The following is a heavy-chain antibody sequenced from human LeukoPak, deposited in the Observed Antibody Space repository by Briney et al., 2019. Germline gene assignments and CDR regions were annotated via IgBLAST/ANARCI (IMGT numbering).Heavy chain of an antibody. V-gene: IGHV4-34*01. CDR2: INHRGST. D-gene: IGHD1-1*01. CDR3: ATGPSNYYYHGMDV. Sequence: SETLSLTCAVYGGSFNGYYWSWIRQPPGKGLEWIGEINHRGSTNYNPSLKSRVTISVDTSKNQISPKVSSVTAADTAVYYCATGPSNYYYHGMDVWGQGTTVTVSS. CDR1: GGSFNGYY. J-gene: IGHJ6*02.